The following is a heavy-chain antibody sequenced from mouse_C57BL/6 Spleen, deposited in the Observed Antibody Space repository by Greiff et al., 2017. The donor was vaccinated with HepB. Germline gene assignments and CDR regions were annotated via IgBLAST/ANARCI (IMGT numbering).Heavy chain of an antibody. J-gene: IGHJ2*01. D-gene: IGHD2-4*01. V-gene: IGHV1-59*01. CDR3: ARRAYDYDGVGY. CDR2: IDPSDSYT. Sequence: VQLQQSGAELVRPGTSVKLSCKASGYTFTSYWMHWVKQRPGQGLEWIGVIDPSDSYTNYNQKFKGQATLTVDTSSITAYMTLSSLTSEDSAVYYCARRAYDYDGVGYWGQGTTLTVSS. CDR1: GYTFTSYW.